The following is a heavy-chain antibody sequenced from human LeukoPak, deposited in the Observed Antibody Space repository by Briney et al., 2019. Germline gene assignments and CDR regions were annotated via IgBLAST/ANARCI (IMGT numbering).Heavy chain of an antibody. CDR2: INPNSGGT. Sequence: ASVKVSCKASGYTFTGYYMHWVRQAPGQGLEWMGWINPNSGGTNYAQKFQGRVTMTRDTSISTAYMELSRLRSDDTAVCYCARVRDYGDGDAFDIWGQGTMVTVSS. CDR3: ARVRDYGDGDAFDI. CDR1: GYTFTGYY. V-gene: IGHV1-2*02. J-gene: IGHJ3*02. D-gene: IGHD4-17*01.